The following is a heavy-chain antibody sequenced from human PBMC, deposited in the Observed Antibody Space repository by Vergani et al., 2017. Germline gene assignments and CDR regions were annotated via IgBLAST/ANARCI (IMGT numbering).Heavy chain of an antibody. V-gene: IGHV4-59*12. CDR2: IYYSGST. CDR1: GGSISSYY. Sequence: QVQLQESGPGLVKPSETLSLTCTVSGGSISSYYWSWIRQPPGKGLEWIGYIYYSGSTNYNPSLKSRVTISVDTSKNQFSLKLSSVTAADTAVYYCARRGYYGSGSYSLRAWFDPWGQGTLVTVSS. CDR3: ARRGYYGSGSYSLRAWFDP. J-gene: IGHJ5*02. D-gene: IGHD3-10*01.